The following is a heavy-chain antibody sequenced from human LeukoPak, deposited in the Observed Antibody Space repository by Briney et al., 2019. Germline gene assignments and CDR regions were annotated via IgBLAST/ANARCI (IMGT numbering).Heavy chain of an antibody. V-gene: IGHV1-2*02. D-gene: IGHD1-26*01. CDR2: INPNSGGT. J-gene: IGHJ5*02. CDR1: GYTFTGYY. Sequence: ASVKVSCKASGYTFTGYYMHWVRQAPGQGLEWMGWINPNSGGTNYAQKFQGRVTMTRDTSISTAYMELSRLRSDDTAVYYCARGEVGATTPISPWGQGTLVTVSS. CDR3: ARGEVGATTPISP.